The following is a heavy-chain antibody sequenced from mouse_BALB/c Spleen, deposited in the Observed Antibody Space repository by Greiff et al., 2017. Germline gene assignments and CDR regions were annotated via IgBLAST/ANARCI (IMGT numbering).Heavy chain of an antibody. D-gene: IGHD1-1*01. Sequence: EVQLVESGGGLVKPGGSLKLSCAASGFTFSSYAMSWVRQTPEKRLEWVASISSGGSTYYPDSVKGRFTISRDNARNILYLQMSSLRSEDTAMYYCARGYYYGSSYAMDHWGQGTSVTVSS. CDR2: ISSGGST. J-gene: IGHJ4*01. V-gene: IGHV5-6-5*01. CDR1: GFTFSSYA. CDR3: ARGYYYGSSYAMDH.